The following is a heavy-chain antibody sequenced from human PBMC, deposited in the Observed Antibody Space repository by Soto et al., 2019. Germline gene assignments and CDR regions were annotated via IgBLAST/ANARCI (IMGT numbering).Heavy chain of an antibody. CDR1: GFTFRRYP. CDR2: ITYDGNNK. CDR3: AKGVGSYYFDY. D-gene: IGHD1-26*01. J-gene: IGHJ4*02. Sequence: QVQLVESGGGVVQPGRSLRLSWAASGFTFRRYPMYWVRQAPGKGMAWVAVITYDGNNKYDADSVKGRFTISRDNAKSKVSLQMHDLRHEDTDVYYGAKGVGSYYFDYWCQGTLVTLSS. V-gene: IGHV3-30-3*01.